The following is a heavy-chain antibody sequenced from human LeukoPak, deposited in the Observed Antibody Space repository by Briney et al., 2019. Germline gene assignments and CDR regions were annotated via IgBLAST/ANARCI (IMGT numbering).Heavy chain of an antibody. CDR3: AHRPQISNSSSWYLGENWFDP. J-gene: IGHJ5*02. CDR2: IYWDDDK. V-gene: IGHV2-5*02. Sequence: SGPTLVKPTQTLTLTCTFSGFSLSTSGVGVGWIRQPPGKALEWLALIYWDDDKRYSPSLKSRLTITKDTSKNQVVLTMTNMDPVDTATYYCAHRPQISNSSSWYLGENWFDPWGQGTLVTVSS. D-gene: IGHD6-13*01. CDR1: GFSLSTSGVG.